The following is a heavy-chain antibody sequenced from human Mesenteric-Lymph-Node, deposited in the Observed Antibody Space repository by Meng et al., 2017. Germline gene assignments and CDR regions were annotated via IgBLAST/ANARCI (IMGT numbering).Heavy chain of an antibody. CDR1: GGTFSSYA. CDR2: IIPIFGTA. V-gene: IGHV1-69*06. J-gene: IGHJ4*02. CDR3: ARSWRGGSYVPLQPLDY. D-gene: IGHD1-26*01. Sequence: SVKVSCKASGGTFSSYAISWVRQAPGQGLEWMGGIIPIFGTANYAQKFQGRVTITADKSTSTAYMELSRLRSDDTAVYYCARSWRGGSYVPLQPLDYWGQGTLVTVSS.